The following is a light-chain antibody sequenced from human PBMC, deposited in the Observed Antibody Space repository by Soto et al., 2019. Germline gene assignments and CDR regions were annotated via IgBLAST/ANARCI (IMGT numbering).Light chain of an antibody. Sequence: QTVVTQEPSLTVSPGGTVTLTCASSTGTVTSGHYPNWFQQIPGQAPRALIYNTDNRHSWTPARFSGSLLGDKAALTLSGVQPEDEAEYHCLLFFGGIMVFGGGTKLTVL. V-gene: IGLV7-43*01. CDR1: TGTVTSGHY. J-gene: IGLJ2*01. CDR2: NTD. CDR3: LLFFGGIMV.